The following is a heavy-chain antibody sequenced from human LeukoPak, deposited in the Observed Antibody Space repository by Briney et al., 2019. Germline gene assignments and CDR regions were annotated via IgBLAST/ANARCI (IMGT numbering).Heavy chain of an antibody. J-gene: IGHJ4*02. V-gene: IGHV3-30*18. Sequence: GGSLRLSCAASGFTFSSYGMHWVRQAPGKGLEGVAVISYDGSNKYYADSVKGRFTISRDNSKNPLYLQMNSLRAEDTAVYYCAKYGSYYYFDSWGQGTLVTVSS. D-gene: IGHD1-26*01. CDR1: GFTFSSYG. CDR3: AKYGSYYYFDS. CDR2: ISYDGSNK.